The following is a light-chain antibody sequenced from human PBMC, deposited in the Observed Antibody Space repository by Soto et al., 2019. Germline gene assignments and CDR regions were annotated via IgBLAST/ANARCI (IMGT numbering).Light chain of an antibody. CDR3: SSFTSSHTWV. V-gene: IGLV2-14*01. CDR2: EVT. CDR1: SSHVGGYNY. Sequence: QSVLTKPASVSGSPGQSITISFTGTSSHVGGYNYVSWYQQHPGKATRVMMYEVTNRPSGVSNRFSGSKSGNTAHLTISGLQAENEADYHCSSFTSSHTWVFGGGTKLTVL. J-gene: IGLJ3*02.